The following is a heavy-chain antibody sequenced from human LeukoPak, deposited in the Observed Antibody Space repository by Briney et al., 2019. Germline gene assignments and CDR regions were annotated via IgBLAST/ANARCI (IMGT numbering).Heavy chain of an antibody. CDR2: IIPILGIA. J-gene: IGHJ6*03. CDR1: GDTFTSYA. CDR3: TTTLSTGSSAVVSYYYYYYMDV. Sequence: SVKVSCKASGDTFTSYAISWVRQAPGQGLEWMGRIIPILGIANYAQKFQGRVTITADKSTSTAYMELSSLRSEDTAVYYCTTTLSTGSSAVVSYYYYYYMDVWGKGTTVTVSS. D-gene: IGHD4-23*01. V-gene: IGHV1-69*04.